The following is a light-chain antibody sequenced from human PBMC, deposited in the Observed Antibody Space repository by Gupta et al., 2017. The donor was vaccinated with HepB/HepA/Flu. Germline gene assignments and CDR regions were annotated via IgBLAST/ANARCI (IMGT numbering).Light chain of an antibody. CDR3: ATWDDSLNGYV. Sequence: QSVLTQSPSASGTPGQRVTISCSGRSSNIGTNTVNWYQHLPGTAPKLLIYSNNQRPSGVPDRFSGSKSGTSASLAISGLQSEDEAEYYCATWDDSLNGYVFGTGTKVTVL. CDR1: SSNIGTNT. J-gene: IGLJ1*01. CDR2: SNN. V-gene: IGLV1-44*01.